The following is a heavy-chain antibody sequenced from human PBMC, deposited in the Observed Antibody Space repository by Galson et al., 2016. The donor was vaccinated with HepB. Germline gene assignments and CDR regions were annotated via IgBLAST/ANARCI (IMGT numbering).Heavy chain of an antibody. D-gene: IGHD2-15*01. Sequence: SLRLSCAASGFTFSVYYMSWIRQAPGKGLEWLSYISRIRTTLYDAESVKGRFTISRANPKNSLYLQMNSLRADDTALYYCARRWDAFDLWGQGTMVTVSS. CDR2: ISRIRTTL. CDR3: ARRWDAFDL. CDR1: GFTFSVYY. J-gene: IGHJ3*01. V-gene: IGHV3-11*01.